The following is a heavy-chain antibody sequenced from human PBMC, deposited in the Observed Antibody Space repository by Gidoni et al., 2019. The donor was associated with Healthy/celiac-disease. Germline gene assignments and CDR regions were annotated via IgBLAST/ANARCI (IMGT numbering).Heavy chain of an antibody. CDR3: AREQDYDSSGYYSAFDY. D-gene: IGHD3-22*01. J-gene: IGHJ4*02. CDR2: ISYDGSNK. Sequence: QVQLVESGGGVVQPGRSLRLSCAASGFTFSRYAMHWVRQAPGKGLEWVAVISYDGSNKYYADSVKGRFTISRDNSKNTLYLQMNSLRAEDTAVYYCAREQDYDSSGYYSAFDYWGQGTLVTVSS. V-gene: IGHV3-30*04. CDR1: GFTFSRYA.